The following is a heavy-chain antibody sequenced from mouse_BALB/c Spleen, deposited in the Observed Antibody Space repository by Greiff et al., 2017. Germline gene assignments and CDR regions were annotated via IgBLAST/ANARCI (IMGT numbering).Heavy chain of an antibody. J-gene: IGHJ4*01. CDR3: ARSGSSGYVRSMDY. V-gene: IGHV5-12-2*01. CDR1: GFTFSSYT. D-gene: IGHD3-1*01. Sequence: EVKLVESGGGLVQPGGSLKLSCAASGFTFSSYTMSWVRQTPEKRLEWVAYISNGGGSTYYPDTVKGRFTISRDNAKNTLYLQMSSLKSEDTAMYYCARSGSSGYVRSMDYWGQGTSVTVSS. CDR2: ISNGGGST.